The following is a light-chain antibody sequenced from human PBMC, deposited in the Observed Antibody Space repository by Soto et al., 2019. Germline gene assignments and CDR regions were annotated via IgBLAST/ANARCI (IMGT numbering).Light chain of an antibody. J-gene: IGKJ5*01. Sequence: DIQMTQSPSTLSTSAGDRVTITCRASQSISSRLAWYQQKPGKAPKLLIYDASSLESGVPSRFSGSGSGTEFTLTISSLQPDDFATYYCQQYNSYSITFGQGTRLEIK. V-gene: IGKV1-5*01. CDR1: QSISSR. CDR3: QQYNSYSIT. CDR2: DAS.